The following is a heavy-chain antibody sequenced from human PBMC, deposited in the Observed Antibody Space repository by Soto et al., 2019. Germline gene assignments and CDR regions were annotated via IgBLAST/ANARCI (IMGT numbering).Heavy chain of an antibody. CDR2: MNPNSGNT. Sequence: QVQLVQSGAEVKKPGASVKVSCKASGYTFTSYDINWVRQATGQGLEWMGWMNPNSGNTGYAQKFQGRVTMTRNTSISTAYMELSSLRSEDMAVYYCARVTVQLAYYYDGMDVWGQGTTVTVSS. CDR3: ARVTVQLAYYYDGMDV. J-gene: IGHJ6*02. CDR1: GYTFTSYD. D-gene: IGHD1-1*01. V-gene: IGHV1-8*01.